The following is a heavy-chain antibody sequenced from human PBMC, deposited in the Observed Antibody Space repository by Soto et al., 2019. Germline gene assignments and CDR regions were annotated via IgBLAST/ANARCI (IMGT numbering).Heavy chain of an antibody. CDR3: AKDPQELAYYFDY. D-gene: IGHD6-13*01. CDR2: ISYDGSNK. CDR1: GFTFSSYV. Sequence: GGSLRLSCAASGFTFSSYVMHWVRQAPGKGLEWVAVISYDGSNKYYADSVKGRFTISRDNSKNTLYLQMNSLRAEDTAVYYCAKDPQELAYYFDYCGQGTLVTFSS. J-gene: IGHJ4*02. V-gene: IGHV3-30*18.